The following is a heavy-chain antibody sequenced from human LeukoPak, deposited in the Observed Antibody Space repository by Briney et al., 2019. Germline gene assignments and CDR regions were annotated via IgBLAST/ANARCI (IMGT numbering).Heavy chain of an antibody. D-gene: IGHD3-10*01. CDR2: INHSGST. CDR3: ARDSGLWFGELSPL. V-gene: IGHV4-34*01. J-gene: IGHJ4*02. Sequence: SETLSLTCAVYGGSFSGYYWSWIRQPPGKGLEWIGEINHSGSTNYNPSLKSRVTISVDTSKNQFSLKLSSVTAADTAVYYCARDSGLWFGELSPLWGQGTLVTVSS. CDR1: GGSFSGYY.